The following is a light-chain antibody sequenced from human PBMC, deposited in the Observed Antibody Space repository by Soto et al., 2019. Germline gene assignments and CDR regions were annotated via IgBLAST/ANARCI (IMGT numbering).Light chain of an antibody. V-gene: IGKV1-5*03. Sequence: DIQMTQSPSTLSGSVGDRVTITCRASQTISSWLAWYQQKPGKAPKLLIYTASTLKSGVPSRFSGSGSGTEFTLTISSLQPDDFATYNCQHYNSYSEAFGQGTKVELK. J-gene: IGKJ1*01. CDR2: TAS. CDR3: QHYNSYSEA. CDR1: QTISSW.